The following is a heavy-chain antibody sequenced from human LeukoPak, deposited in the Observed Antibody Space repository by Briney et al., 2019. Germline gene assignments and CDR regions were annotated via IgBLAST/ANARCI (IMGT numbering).Heavy chain of an antibody. D-gene: IGHD5-18*01. V-gene: IGHV4-59*01. CDR2: FFYSGST. CDR3: AKDLGYSYGPGAFDI. Sequence: SETLSLTCTVSGGSISSYYWSWIRQPPGKGLEWIGYFFYSGSTDYNSSLKSRVAISLDTSKNQFFLRLTSVTAADTAVYYCAKDLGYSYGPGAFDIWGQGTMVTVSS. CDR1: GGSISSYY. J-gene: IGHJ3*02.